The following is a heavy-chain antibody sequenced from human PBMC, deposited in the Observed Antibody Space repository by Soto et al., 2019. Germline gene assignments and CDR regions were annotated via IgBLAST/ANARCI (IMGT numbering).Heavy chain of an antibody. CDR2: IYYSGST. V-gene: IGHV4-39*01. D-gene: IGHD4-4*01. CDR3: ARRHYSNYAFFPWFDP. CDR1: GGSISSSSYY. J-gene: IGHJ5*02. Sequence: QLQLQESGPGLVKPSETLSLTCTVSGGSISSSSYYWGWIRQPPGKGLEWIGSIYYSGSTYYNPSLKSRVTISVDTSKNQFSLKLSSVTAADTAVYYCARRHYSNYAFFPWFDPWGQGTLVTVSS.